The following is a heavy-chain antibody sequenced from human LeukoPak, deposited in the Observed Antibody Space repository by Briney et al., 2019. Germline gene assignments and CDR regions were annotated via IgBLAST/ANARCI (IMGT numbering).Heavy chain of an antibody. CDR1: GYTFTSYG. CDR2: MNPNSGNT. D-gene: IGHD3-22*01. V-gene: IGHV1-8*02. CDR3: ARALRVVVQYPTYRMDV. Sequence: ASVKVSCKASGYTFTSYGISWVRQAPGQGLEWMGWMNPNSGNTGYAQKFQGRVTMTRNTSISTAYMELSSLRSEDTAVYYCARALRVVVQYPTYRMDVWGQGTTVTVSS. J-gene: IGHJ6*02.